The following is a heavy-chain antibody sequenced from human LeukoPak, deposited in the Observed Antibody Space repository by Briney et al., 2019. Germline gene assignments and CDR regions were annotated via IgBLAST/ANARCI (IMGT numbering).Heavy chain of an antibody. V-gene: IGHV4-39*07. CDR3: AICYGSGVMPYYYGMDV. CDR1: GASISSSNYY. J-gene: IGHJ6*02. CDR2: IYYSGST. D-gene: IGHD3-10*01. Sequence: PSETLSLTCTVSGASISSSNYYWGWIRQPPGKGLEWIGSIYYSGSTYYNPSLKSRVTISVDTSKNQFSLKLSSVTAADTAVYYCAICYGSGVMPYYYGMDVWGQGTTVTVSS.